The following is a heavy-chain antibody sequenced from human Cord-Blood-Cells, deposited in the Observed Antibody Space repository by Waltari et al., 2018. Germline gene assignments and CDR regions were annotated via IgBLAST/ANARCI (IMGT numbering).Heavy chain of an antibody. CDR2: IYWDDDK. Sequence: QITLKESGPTLVKPTQTLTLTCTFSGFSLSTSGVGVGWIRQPPGKALEWLALIYWDDDKRYSPSLKSRLTITKDTSKNQVVLTMTNMDPVDTATYYCAHTVGIAAAGTPFDYGGQGTLVTVSS. D-gene: IGHD6-13*01. J-gene: IGHJ4*02. V-gene: IGHV2-5*02. CDR3: AHTVGIAAAGTPFDY. CDR1: GFSLSTSGVG.